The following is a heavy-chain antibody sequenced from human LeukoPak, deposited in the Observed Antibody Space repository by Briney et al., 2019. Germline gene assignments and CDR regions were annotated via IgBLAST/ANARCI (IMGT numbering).Heavy chain of an antibody. Sequence: GRSLRLSCAASGFTFSSYATHWVRQAPGKGLEWVAVISYDGSNKYYADSVKGRFTISRDNSKNTLYLQMNSLRAEDTAVYYCARDLDYWGQGTLVTVSS. CDR1: GFTFSSYA. V-gene: IGHV3-30-3*01. CDR2: ISYDGSNK. CDR3: ARDLDY. J-gene: IGHJ4*02.